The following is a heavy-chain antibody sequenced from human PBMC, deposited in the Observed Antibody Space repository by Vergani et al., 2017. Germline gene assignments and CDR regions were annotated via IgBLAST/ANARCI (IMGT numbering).Heavy chain of an antibody. D-gene: IGHD6-19*01. CDR2: IRYDGSNT. V-gene: IGHV3-30*02. CDR3: ARDTVTGSRYFDY. Sequence: QVQLVGSGGGVVQPGGSLRLSCGASGFTFSNYGTHWVRQAPGKGLEWVTFIRYDGSNTYYADSVKGRFTISRDNSKNTLFLQMNSLRPEDTAVYYCARDTVTGSRYFDYWGQGTLVTVSS. CDR1: GFTFSNYG. J-gene: IGHJ4*02.